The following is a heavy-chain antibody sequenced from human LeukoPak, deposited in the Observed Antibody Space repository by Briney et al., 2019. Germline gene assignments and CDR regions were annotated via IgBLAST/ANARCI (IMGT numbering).Heavy chain of an antibody. CDR1: GGSFSGYY. CDR2: INHSGST. J-gene: IGHJ4*02. Sequence: SETLSLTCAVYGGSFSGYYWSWIRQPPGKGLEWIGEINHSGSTNYNPPLKSRVTISVDTSKNQFSLKLSSVTAADTAVYYCARVNDSSGYDYWGQGTLVTVSS. D-gene: IGHD3-22*01. CDR3: ARVNDSSGYDY. V-gene: IGHV4-34*01.